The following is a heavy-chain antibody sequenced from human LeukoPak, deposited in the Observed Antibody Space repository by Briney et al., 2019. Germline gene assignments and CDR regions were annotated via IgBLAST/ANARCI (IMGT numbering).Heavy chain of an antibody. CDR3: AKDPIAVAGNNYYGMDV. D-gene: IGHD6-19*01. CDR1: GFTFSTYA. J-gene: IGHJ6*02. Sequence: PGGSLRLSCAASGFTFSTYAMYWVRQAPGKGLEWVAVISSDGSNKYYADSVKGRFTISRDNSKNTLYLQMNSLRAEDTAVYYCAKDPIAVAGNNYYGMDVWGQGTTVSVSS. CDR2: ISSDGSNK. V-gene: IGHV3-30*18.